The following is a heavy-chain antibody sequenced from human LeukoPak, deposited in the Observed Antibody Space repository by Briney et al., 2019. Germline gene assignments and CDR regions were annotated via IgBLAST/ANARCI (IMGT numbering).Heavy chain of an antibody. Sequence: SETLSLTCAVYGGSFSGYYWSWIRQPPGKGLEWIGEINHSGSTNYNPSLKSRVTISVDTSKNQFSLKLSSVTAADTAVYYCARHPAWVVPAAIRARGAFDIWGQGTMVTVSS. D-gene: IGHD2-2*02. CDR3: ARHPAWVVPAAIRARGAFDI. J-gene: IGHJ3*02. CDR2: INHSGST. CDR1: GGSFSGYY. V-gene: IGHV4-34*01.